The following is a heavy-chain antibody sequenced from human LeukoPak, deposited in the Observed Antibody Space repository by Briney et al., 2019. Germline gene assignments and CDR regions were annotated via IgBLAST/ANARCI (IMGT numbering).Heavy chain of an antibody. D-gene: IGHD4-17*01. J-gene: IGHJ4*02. CDR2: IIPIFGTA. CDR3: ARSTTVTPYYFDY. V-gene: IGHV1-69*13. CDR1: GGTFSSYA. Sequence: EASVKVSCKASGGTFSSYAISWVRQAPGQGLEWMGGIIPIFGTANYAQKFQGRVTITADESTSTAYMELSSLRSEDTAVYHCARSTTVTPYYFDYWGQGTLVTVSS.